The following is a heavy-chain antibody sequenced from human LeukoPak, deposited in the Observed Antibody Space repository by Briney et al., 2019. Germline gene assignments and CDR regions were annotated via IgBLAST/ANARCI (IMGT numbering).Heavy chain of an antibody. Sequence: GGSLRLSCAASGFTFSSYAMSWVRQAPGKGLEWVSGISGSGGTTYYADSVKGRFTVSRDDSKSTLYLQMNTLRAEDTAVYFCARDGPLLMVFAHDFWGQGTLVTVSS. D-gene: IGHD2-8*01. J-gene: IGHJ4*02. CDR2: ISGSGGTT. V-gene: IGHV3-23*01. CDR1: GFTFSSYA. CDR3: ARDGPLLMVFAHDF.